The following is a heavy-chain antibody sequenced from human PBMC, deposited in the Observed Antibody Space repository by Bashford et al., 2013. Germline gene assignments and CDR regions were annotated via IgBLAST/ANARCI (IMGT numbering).Heavy chain of an antibody. D-gene: IGHD2-15*01. V-gene: IGHV1-69*04. CDR2: ITPIVGTT. CDR3: AGGSVVNLFDL. J-gene: IGHJ5*02. CDR1: GGSFNGYA. Sequence: VASVKVSCKVSGGSFNGYALNWLRQAPGQGLEWLGRITPIVGTTTYAQKFQGRVTITVNKSPVTAYMELDRLTSDDTAIYFCAGGSVVNLFDLWGQGTLVTVSS.